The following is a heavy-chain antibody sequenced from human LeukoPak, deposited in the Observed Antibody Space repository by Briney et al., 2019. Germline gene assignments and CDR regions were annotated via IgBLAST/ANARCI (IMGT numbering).Heavy chain of an antibody. D-gene: IGHD5-12*01. J-gene: IGHJ4*02. CDR1: GFAFDMYS. V-gene: IGHV3-21*06. CDR3: ARDRQYSGHVPWSGFDS. Sequence: GGSLRLSCAASGFAFDMYSINWVRQAPGKGLEWVSTIGISGLTYYTDSVRGRFTISRDSPKNSIYLQMNSLRAEDTAVYYCARDRQYSGHVPWSGFDSWGQGTLVAVSS. CDR2: IGISGLT.